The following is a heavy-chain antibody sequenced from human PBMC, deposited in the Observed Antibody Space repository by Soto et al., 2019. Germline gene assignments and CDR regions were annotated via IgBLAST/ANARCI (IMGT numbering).Heavy chain of an antibody. V-gene: IGHV5-51*01. Sequence: PGESLKISCKGSGYSFTSYWIGWVRQMPGKGLEWMGVIYPGDSDTRYSQSFQGQVTISADKSISTAYLQWSSLKASDTAMYYCARHYTMVRGVIPNYYYGMDVWGQGTTVTVSS. CDR2: IYPGDSDT. CDR1: GYSFTSYW. J-gene: IGHJ6*02. CDR3: ARHYTMVRGVIPNYYYGMDV. D-gene: IGHD3-10*01.